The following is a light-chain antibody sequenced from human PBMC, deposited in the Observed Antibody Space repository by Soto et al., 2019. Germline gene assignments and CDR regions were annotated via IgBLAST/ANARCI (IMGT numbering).Light chain of an antibody. J-gene: IGKJ1*01. V-gene: IGKV1-17*01. Sequence: DIQMIQSPSSLSASVGDTVTITCRATQGIKKDVGWYQHKPGRAPKRLIYDVSSLHSGVPSRFSGSGFGTEFTLTITSLQPEDSATYYCLQHNVYPRTFGQGTKVEI. CDR2: DVS. CDR1: QGIKKD. CDR3: LQHNVYPRT.